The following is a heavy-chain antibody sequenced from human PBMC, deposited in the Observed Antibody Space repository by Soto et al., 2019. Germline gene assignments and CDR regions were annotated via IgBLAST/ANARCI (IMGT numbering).Heavy chain of an antibody. CDR3: VRTSLVVAAATREDY. CDR2: INSDGSST. CDR1: GFTFSSYW. V-gene: IGHV3-74*01. J-gene: IGHJ4*02. D-gene: IGHD2-15*01. Sequence: EVQLVESGGGLVQPGGSLRLSCAASGFTFSSYWMHWVRQAPVKGLVWVSSINSDGSSTSYADSVKGRFTISRDNAKNTLYLQMNSLRAEGTAVYYCVRTSLVVAAATREDYWGQGTLVTVSS.